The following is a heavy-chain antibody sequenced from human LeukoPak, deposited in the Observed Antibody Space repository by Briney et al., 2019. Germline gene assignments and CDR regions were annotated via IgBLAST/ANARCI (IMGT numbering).Heavy chain of an antibody. CDR3: ARQLGGSGSY. V-gene: IGHV3-49*03. D-gene: IGHD3-10*01. J-gene: IGHJ4*02. CDR2: IRSKAYGGTT. Sequence: GGSLRLSCTASGFTFGDYAMSWCRQAAGKGLEWVGFIRSKAYGGTTEYAASVKGRITISRDNTKNSVYLQMNSLRAEDTAVYYCARQLGGSGSYWGQGTLVTVSS. CDR1: GFTFGDYA.